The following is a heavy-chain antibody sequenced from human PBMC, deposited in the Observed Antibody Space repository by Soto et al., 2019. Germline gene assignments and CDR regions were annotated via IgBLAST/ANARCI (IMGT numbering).Heavy chain of an antibody. CDR1: CGSFSGYY. V-gene: IGHV4-34*01. CDR3: ERGGYSSSKHWFYYDYGMDV. J-gene: IGHJ6*02. CDR2: INHSGST. D-gene: IGHD6-13*01. Sequence: SETLSLTCAVYCGSFSGYYWSWIRQPPGKGLEWIGEINHSGSTNYNPSLKSRVTISVDTSKHQFSLKLSSVTAADKAVYYCERGGYSSSKHWFYYDYGMDVCGQGTTVT.